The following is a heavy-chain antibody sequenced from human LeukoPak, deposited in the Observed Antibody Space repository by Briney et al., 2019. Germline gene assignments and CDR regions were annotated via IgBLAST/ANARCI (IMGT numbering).Heavy chain of an antibody. D-gene: IGHD6-13*01. CDR3: ARVCRIAAAGTVDY. Sequence: KPSETLSLTCTVSGGSISSSSYYWGWIPQPPGKGLEWIGSIYYSGSTYYNPSLKSRVTISVDTSKNQFSLKLSSVTAADTAVYYCARVCRIAAAGTVDYWGQGTLVTVSS. CDR1: GGSISSSSYY. V-gene: IGHV4-39*07. CDR2: IYYSGST. J-gene: IGHJ4*02.